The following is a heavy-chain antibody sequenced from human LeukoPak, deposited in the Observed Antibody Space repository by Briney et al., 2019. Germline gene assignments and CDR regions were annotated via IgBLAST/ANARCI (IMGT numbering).Heavy chain of an antibody. D-gene: IGHD4-17*01. Sequence: ASVKVSCKASGYTFTSYAMNWVRQAPGQGLEWMGWINTNTGNPTYAQGFTGRFVFSLDTSVSTAYLQISSLKAEDTAVYYCARDMTTVTTLFFDYWGQGTLVTVSS. V-gene: IGHV7-4-1*02. J-gene: IGHJ4*02. CDR3: ARDMTTVTTLFFDY. CDR2: INTNTGNP. CDR1: GYTFTSYA.